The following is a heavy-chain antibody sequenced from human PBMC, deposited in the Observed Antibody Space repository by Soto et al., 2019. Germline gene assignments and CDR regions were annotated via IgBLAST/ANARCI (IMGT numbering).Heavy chain of an antibody. CDR2: ISYDGSNK. CDR1: GFTFSSYA. Sequence: PGGSLRLSCAASGFTFSSYAMHWVRQAPGKGLEWVAVISYDGSNKYYADSVKGRFTISRDNSKNTLYLQMNSLRAEDTAVYYCASAKVRGVTPLYYGMDVWGQGTTGTVSS. V-gene: IGHV3-30*14. CDR3: ASAKVRGVTPLYYGMDV. D-gene: IGHD3-10*01. J-gene: IGHJ6*02.